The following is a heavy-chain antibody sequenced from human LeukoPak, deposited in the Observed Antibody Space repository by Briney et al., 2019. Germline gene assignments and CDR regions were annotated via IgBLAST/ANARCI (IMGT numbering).Heavy chain of an antibody. CDR3: ARLWFGGYYYYYGMDV. Sequence: PSETLSLTCSVSGGSISSYYWSWIRQPPGIGLEWIGYIYYTGSTNYNPSLKSRVTISVDTSKNQFSLKLSSVTAADTAVYYCARLWFGGYYYYYGMDVWGQWTTVTVSS. CDR2: IYYTGST. J-gene: IGHJ6*02. D-gene: IGHD3-10*01. CDR1: GGSISSYY. V-gene: IGHV4-59*08.